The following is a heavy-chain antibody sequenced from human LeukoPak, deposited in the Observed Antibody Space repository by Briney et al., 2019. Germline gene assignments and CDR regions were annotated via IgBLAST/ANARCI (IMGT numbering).Heavy chain of an antibody. V-gene: IGHV3-23*01. CDR3: AKWGDYDVLTGYYDPDN. CDR2: IVGSGANT. J-gene: IGHJ4*02. D-gene: IGHD3-9*01. Sequence: SGGSLILSCAASGFIFSIYAMSRARQAPGKGLEWVSAIVGSGANTYYADSVKGRFTIFRDNPRNTLYLQMNSLRAEDTAVYYCAKWGDYDVLTGYYDPDNRGQGTLVTVSS. CDR1: GFIFSIYA.